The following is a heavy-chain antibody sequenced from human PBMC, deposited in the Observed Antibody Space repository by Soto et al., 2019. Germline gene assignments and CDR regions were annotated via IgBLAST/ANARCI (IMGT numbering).Heavy chain of an antibody. CDR1: GYTFTTYG. CDR2: ISGYNGNT. J-gene: IGHJ5*02. D-gene: IGHD3-10*01. Sequence: QVQLVQSGAEVKKPGASVKVSCKASGYTFTTYGISWVRQAPGQGLEWMGWISGYNGNTNYAQKFQGRVTMTTDTSXSXXYMEWTSLRSDDTAVYYCARDRRAMVRGVSALFDPWGQGTLVTVSS. V-gene: IGHV1-18*01. CDR3: ARDRRAMVRGVSALFDP.